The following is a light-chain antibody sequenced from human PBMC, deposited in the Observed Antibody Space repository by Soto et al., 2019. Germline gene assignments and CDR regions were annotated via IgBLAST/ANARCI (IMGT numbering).Light chain of an antibody. CDR2: ATS. V-gene: IGKV1-39*01. J-gene: IGKJ1*01. Sequence: DIQMTQSPSTLSASVGDRVTITCRASQSISSLLNWYQQKPGKAPKLLIYATSNLQSGVPFRFSGGGSGTDYTLTIGSLQPEDFATYYCQQSYSTPRTFGQGTKVDIK. CDR1: QSISSL. CDR3: QQSYSTPRT.